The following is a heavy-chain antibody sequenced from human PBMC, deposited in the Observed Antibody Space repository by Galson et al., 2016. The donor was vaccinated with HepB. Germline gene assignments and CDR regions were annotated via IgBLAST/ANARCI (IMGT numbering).Heavy chain of an antibody. V-gene: IGHV2-70*04. D-gene: IGHD3-16*01. J-gene: IGHJ3*01. CDR1: GFSLSTRTMR. Sequence: PALVKPTQTLTLTCTLSGFSLSTRTMRVSWIRQPPGKALEWLARIDWDDGKFYNSSLKTRLTISKDPSKNQVVLAMTNMDPLDTAAYYCARIRRDDLGAFDLWGQGTMVTVSS. CDR3: ARIRRDDLGAFDL. CDR2: IDWDDGK.